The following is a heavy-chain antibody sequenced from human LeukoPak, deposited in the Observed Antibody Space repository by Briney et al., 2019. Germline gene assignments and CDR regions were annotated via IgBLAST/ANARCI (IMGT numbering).Heavy chain of an antibody. Sequence: PGGSLRLSCAASGFTFSNYAMSWVRQAPGKGLEWVSAISGSGGSTYYADSVKGRFTISRDNSKNTLYLQMNSLRAEDTAVYYCAKVRYYDSSGYYYWGQGTLVTVSS. CDR1: GFTFSNYA. CDR2: ISGSGGST. CDR3: AKVRYYDSSGYYY. D-gene: IGHD3-22*01. V-gene: IGHV3-23*01. J-gene: IGHJ4*02.